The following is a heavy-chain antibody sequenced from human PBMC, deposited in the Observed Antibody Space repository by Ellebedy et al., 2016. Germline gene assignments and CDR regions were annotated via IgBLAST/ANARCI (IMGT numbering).Heavy chain of an antibody. CDR2: IRSKAYGGTT. Sequence: GGSLRLSCTASGFTFGDYAMSWFRQAPGKGLEWVGFIRSKAYGGTTEYAASVKGRFTISRDDSKSIAYLQMNSLKTEDTAVYYCTKSSWQQLVDYWGQGTLVTVSS. CDR1: GFTFGDYA. D-gene: IGHD6-13*01. V-gene: IGHV3-49*03. CDR3: TKSSWQQLVDY. J-gene: IGHJ4*02.